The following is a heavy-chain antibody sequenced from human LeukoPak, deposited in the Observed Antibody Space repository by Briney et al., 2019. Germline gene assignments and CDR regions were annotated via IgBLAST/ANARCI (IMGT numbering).Heavy chain of an antibody. V-gene: IGHV3-48*03. CDR2: ISSSSSTI. Sequence: AGGSLRLSCAASGFTFSSYEMNWVRQAPGKGREGGSYISSSSSTIYYADAVKVRFTIARYNDKNTLYMQMNSLRAEDTAVYYCARALILTGTEFDYWGQGTMVTVSS. CDR3: ARALILTGTEFDY. D-gene: IGHD3-9*01. J-gene: IGHJ4*02. CDR1: GFTFSSYE.